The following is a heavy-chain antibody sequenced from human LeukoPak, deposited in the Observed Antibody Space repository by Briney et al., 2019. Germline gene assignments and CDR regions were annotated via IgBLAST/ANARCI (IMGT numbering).Heavy chain of an antibody. D-gene: IGHD1-26*01. Sequence: GASVKVSCKASGYTFTSYDINWARQATGQGLEWMGWMNPNSGNTGYAQKFQGRVTMTRNTSISTAYMELGSLRSEDTAVYYCARGGSSLDDAFDIWGQGTMVTVSS. CDR2: MNPNSGNT. CDR1: GYTFTSYD. V-gene: IGHV1-8*01. CDR3: ARGGSSLDDAFDI. J-gene: IGHJ3*02.